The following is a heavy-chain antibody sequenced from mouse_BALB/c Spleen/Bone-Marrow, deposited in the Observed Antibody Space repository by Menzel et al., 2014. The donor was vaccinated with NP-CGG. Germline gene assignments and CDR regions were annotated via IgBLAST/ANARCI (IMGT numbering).Heavy chain of an antibody. CDR1: GFTFISYG. Sequence: EVQVVESGGGLVKPGGSLKLSCAASGFTFISYGMSWVRQTPDKRLGLVATINRNGGSTYYPDSVKGRFTISRDNAKNPLYLQMSSLKSEDTAMYYCARDYYGSSDYWGQGTTLTVSS. V-gene: IGHV5-6-3*01. CDR3: ARDYYGSSDY. D-gene: IGHD1-1*01. CDR2: INRNGGST. J-gene: IGHJ2*01.